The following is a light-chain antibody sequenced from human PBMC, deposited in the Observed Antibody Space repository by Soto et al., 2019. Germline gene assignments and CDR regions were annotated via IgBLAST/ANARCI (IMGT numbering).Light chain of an antibody. Sequence: DIQMTQSPSSVSASVGDRVTITCRASQGINNWLVWYQQKPGKAPKLLIHAASSLQSGVPSRFSGGGSGTDFTLTISSLQPVDFATYYCQQTNTFPITFGQGTRLEIK. J-gene: IGKJ5*01. V-gene: IGKV1-12*01. CDR1: QGINNW. CDR3: QQTNTFPIT. CDR2: AAS.